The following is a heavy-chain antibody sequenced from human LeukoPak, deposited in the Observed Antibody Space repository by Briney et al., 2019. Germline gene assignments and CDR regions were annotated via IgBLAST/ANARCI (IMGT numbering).Heavy chain of an antibody. V-gene: IGHV4-4*07. CDR3: ARDLKSAPGYYYYYMDV. CDR2: IYTSGST. J-gene: IGHJ6*03. D-gene: IGHD1-14*01. CDR1: GGSISSYY. Sequence: SETLSLTCTVSGGSISSYYWSWIRQPAGKGLEWIGRIYTSGSTNYNPSLKSRVTMSVDTSKNQFSLKLSSVTAADTAVYYCARDLKSAPGYYYYYMDVWGKGTTVTVSS.